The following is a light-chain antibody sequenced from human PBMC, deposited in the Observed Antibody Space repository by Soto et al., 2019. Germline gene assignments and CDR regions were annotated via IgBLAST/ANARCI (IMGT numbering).Light chain of an antibody. CDR3: QQYGSSGT. CDR1: QSVSNNY. J-gene: IGKJ1*01. V-gene: IGKV3-20*01. Sequence: EIVLTQSPGTLSLSPGERATLSCRASQSVSNNYLAWYQQKPGQAPRLLIYGASNRATGTPDRFSGSGPGTDFTLTISRLEPEGFAVYYCQQYGSSGTFGQGTKVDIK. CDR2: GAS.